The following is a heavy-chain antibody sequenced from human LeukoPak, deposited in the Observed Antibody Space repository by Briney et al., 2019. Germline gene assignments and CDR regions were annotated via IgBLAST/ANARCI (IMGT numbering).Heavy chain of an antibody. CDR1: GFTLSNYS. V-gene: IGHV3-48*04. CDR3: VRDNPRCCGVIPANIDDY. J-gene: IGHJ4*02. CDR2: ISSSSSTI. Sequence: GGSLRLSCAASGFTLSNYSMNWVRQAPGKGLEWISYISSSSSTISYAGSVKGRFTISRDNAKNSLDLQMNSLRAEDTAVYYCVRDNPRCCGVIPANIDDYWGQGTLVTVSS. D-gene: IGHD2-21*01.